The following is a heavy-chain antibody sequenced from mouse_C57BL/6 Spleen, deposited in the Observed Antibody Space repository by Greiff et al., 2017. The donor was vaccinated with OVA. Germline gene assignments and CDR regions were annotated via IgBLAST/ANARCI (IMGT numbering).Heavy chain of an antibody. CDR2: INPSNGGT. CDR1: GYTFTSYW. J-gene: IGHJ2*01. V-gene: IGHV1-53*01. CDR3: ARSILTLYYFDY. D-gene: IGHD4-1*01. Sequence: QVQLKQPGTELVKPGASVKLSCKASGYTFTSYWMHWVKQRPGQGLEWIGNINPSNGGTNYNEKFKSKATLTVDKSSSTAYMQLSSLTSEDSAVYYCARSILTLYYFDYWGQGTTLTVSS.